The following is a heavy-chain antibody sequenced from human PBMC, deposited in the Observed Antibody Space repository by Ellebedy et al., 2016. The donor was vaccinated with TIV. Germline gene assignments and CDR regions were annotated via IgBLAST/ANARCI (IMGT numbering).Heavy chain of an antibody. CDR3: ARAGDYDLLSPAGGY. CDR1: GLPLDHCN. J-gene: IGHJ4*02. Sequence: PGGSLRLSCTAFGLPLDHCNMNWVRQAPGKGLEWVSYIGGSGSTINYADSVKGRFTVSRDNAKDSLYLQMDSLRADDTAVYYCARAGDYDLLSPAGGYWGQGTLVTVSS. V-gene: IGHV3-48*01. D-gene: IGHD3-22*01. CDR2: IGGSGSTI.